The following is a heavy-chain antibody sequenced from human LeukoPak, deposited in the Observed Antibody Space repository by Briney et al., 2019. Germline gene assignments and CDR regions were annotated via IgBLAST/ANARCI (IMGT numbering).Heavy chain of an antibody. CDR1: DGSITNYD. J-gene: IGHJ3*02. CDR2: VHYSGTT. D-gene: IGHD1-7*01. CDR3: ARDNKNWNYFNAFDI. Sequence: SETLSLTCTVSDGSITNYDWSWVRQPPGKGLEFIGHVHYSGTTNYNPSLRSRVTMSVDTSKNQFSLKLSSVTAADTAVYYCARDNKNWNYFNAFDIWGQGTMVTVSS. V-gene: IGHV4-59*12.